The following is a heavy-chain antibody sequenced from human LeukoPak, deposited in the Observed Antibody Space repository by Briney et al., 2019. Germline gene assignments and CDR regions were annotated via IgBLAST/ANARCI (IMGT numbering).Heavy chain of an antibody. Sequence: PSETLSLTCAVYGGSFSGYYWSWIRQPPGKGLEWIGEINHSGSTNYNPSLKSRVTISVDTSKNQFSLKLSSVTAADTAVYYCARGVVVVPAAIKQPNWFDPWGQGTLVTVSS. CDR2: INHSGST. CDR1: GGSFSGYY. D-gene: IGHD2-2*01. V-gene: IGHV4-34*01. J-gene: IGHJ5*02. CDR3: ARGVVVVPAAIKQPNWFDP.